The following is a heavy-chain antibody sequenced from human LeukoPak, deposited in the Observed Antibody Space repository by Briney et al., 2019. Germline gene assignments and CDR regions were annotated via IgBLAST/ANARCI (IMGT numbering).Heavy chain of an antibody. Sequence: GGSLRLSCAASGFTFSSYAMSWVRQAPGKGLEWVSAISGSGGSTYYADSVKGRFTISRDNSKNTLYLQMNSLRAEDTAVYYCAKNARDFDWLSLYFDYWGQGTLVTVSS. CDR1: GFTFSSYA. CDR3: AKNARDFDWLSLYFDY. CDR2: ISGSGGST. D-gene: IGHD3-9*01. J-gene: IGHJ4*02. V-gene: IGHV3-23*01.